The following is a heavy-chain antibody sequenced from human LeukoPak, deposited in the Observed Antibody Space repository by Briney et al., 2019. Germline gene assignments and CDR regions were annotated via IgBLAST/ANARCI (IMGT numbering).Heavy chain of an antibody. V-gene: IGHV1-18*01. CDR2: ISAYNGNT. Sequence: GASVKVSCKASGYTFTSYGISWVRQAPGQGLEWMGWISAYNGNTNYAQKLQGRVTMTTDTSTSTAYMELRSLRSDDTAVYYCARVATSSWYNICYYYYMDVWGKGTTVTVSS. J-gene: IGHJ6*03. CDR1: GYTFTSYG. CDR3: ARVATSSWYNICYYYYMDV. D-gene: IGHD6-13*01.